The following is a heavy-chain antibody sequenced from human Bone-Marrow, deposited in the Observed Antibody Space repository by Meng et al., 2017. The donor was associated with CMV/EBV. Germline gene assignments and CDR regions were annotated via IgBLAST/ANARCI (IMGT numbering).Heavy chain of an antibody. J-gene: IGHJ4*02. CDR2: IYYSGST. D-gene: IGHD2-15*01. CDR1: GGSISCYY. V-gene: IGHV4-59*01. Sequence: SETLSLTCTVSGGSISCYYWSWIRQPPGKGLEWIGYIYYSGSTNYNPSLKSRVTISVDTSKNQFSLKLSSVTAADTAAYYCARGVVVVAVRNWGQGTLVTVSS. CDR3: ARGVVVVAVRN.